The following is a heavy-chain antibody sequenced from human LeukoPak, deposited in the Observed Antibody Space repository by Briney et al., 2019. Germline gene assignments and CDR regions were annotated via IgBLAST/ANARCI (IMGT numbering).Heavy chain of an antibody. CDR3: ASPAMAFIDQGRYNYYYYMDV. J-gene: IGHJ6*03. D-gene: IGHD5-18*01. CDR1: GGSFSGYY. CDR2: INHSGST. V-gene: IGHV4-34*01. Sequence: SSETLSLTCAVYGGSFSGYYWSWIRQPPGKGLEWIGEINHSGSTNYNPSLKSRVTISVDTSKNQFSLKLSSVTAADTAVYYCASPAMAFIDQGRYNYYYYMDVWGKGTTVTVSS.